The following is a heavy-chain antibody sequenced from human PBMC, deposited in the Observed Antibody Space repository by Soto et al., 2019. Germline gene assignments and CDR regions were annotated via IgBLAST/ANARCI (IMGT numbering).Heavy chain of an antibody. D-gene: IGHD3-10*01. CDR3: AMSLWFGNTPNWFDP. V-gene: IGHV4-39*01. Sequence: PSETLSLTCTVSGASISSSSFYWGWIRQPPGKGLESIANIYYDGSTYYNPSLKSRVTISVDTSKNQFSLKLSSVTAADTAVYYCAMSLWFGNTPNWFDPWGQGTLVTVS. CDR2: IYYDGST. CDR1: GASISSSSFY. J-gene: IGHJ5*02.